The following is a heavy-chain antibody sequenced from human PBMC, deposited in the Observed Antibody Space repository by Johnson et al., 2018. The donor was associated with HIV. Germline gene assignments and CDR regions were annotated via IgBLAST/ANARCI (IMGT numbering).Heavy chain of an antibody. J-gene: IGHJ3*02. D-gene: IGHD2-21*02. CDR2: IKQDGSEE. CDR1: GFTFSSYW. Sequence: MLLVESGGGLVQPGGSLRLSCAASGFTFSSYWMSWVRQAPGKGLEWVANIKQDGSEEYYVDSVKGRFTISRDNAKNSVYVQMNSLRAEDTAVSYCARRVVLTAQSEIYAFDIWVQGTMVTVSS. V-gene: IGHV3-7*04. CDR3: ARRVVLTAQSEIYAFDI.